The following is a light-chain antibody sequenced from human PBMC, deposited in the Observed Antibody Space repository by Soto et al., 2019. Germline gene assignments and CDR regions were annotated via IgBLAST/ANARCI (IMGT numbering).Light chain of an antibody. Sequence: EIVLTQSPATLSLSPGERATLSCRASQSVTTYLACYQHKPGQAPRLLIYDASNRATGIPARFSGSGSGTDFTLTISSLEPEDFAVYFCQQRSNWYSFGQGTKLEIK. CDR2: DAS. J-gene: IGKJ2*01. CDR1: QSVTTY. V-gene: IGKV3-11*01. CDR3: QQRSNWYS.